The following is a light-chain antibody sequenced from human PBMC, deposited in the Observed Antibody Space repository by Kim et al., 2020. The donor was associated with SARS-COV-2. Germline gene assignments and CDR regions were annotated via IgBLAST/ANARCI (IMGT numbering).Light chain of an antibody. Sequence: PGQRDTRSLSASASLKVNNAWDRHQPNPAPRPMIHGASATDRAIPGRVRGSGTGTELALTITSMQSEAVAVYYCQHYYGWHPTWTFGQGTKVDIK. CDR3: QHYYGWHPTWT. CDR2: GAS. J-gene: IGKJ1*01. V-gene: IGKV3D-15*01. CDR1: ASLKVN.